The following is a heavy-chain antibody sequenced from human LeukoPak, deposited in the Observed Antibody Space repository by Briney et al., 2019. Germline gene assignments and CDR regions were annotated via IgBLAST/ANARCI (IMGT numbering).Heavy chain of an antibody. CDR2: IYYSGST. Sequence: SQTLSLTCAVSGGSISSGDYSWSWIRQPPGKGLEWIGYIYYSGSTNYNPSLKSRVTISVDTSKNQFSLKLSSVTAADTAVYYCANYDILTGYLTSWGQGTLVTVSS. D-gene: IGHD3-9*01. J-gene: IGHJ5*02. CDR1: GGSISSGDYS. V-gene: IGHV4-30-4*07. CDR3: ANYDILTGYLTS.